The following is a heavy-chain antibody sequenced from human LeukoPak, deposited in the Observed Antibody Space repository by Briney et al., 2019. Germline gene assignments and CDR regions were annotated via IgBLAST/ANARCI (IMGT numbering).Heavy chain of an antibody. V-gene: IGHV4-34*01. CDR1: GGSFSGYY. CDR2: INHSGST. CDR3: ARRSGTYHAFDI. Sequence: SETLSLTCAVYGGSFSGYYWSWIRQPPGKGLEWIGEINHSGSTNYNPSLKSRVTISVDTSKNQFSLKLSSVTAADTAVYYCARRSGTYHAFDIWGQGTMVTVSS. J-gene: IGHJ3*02. D-gene: IGHD1-26*01.